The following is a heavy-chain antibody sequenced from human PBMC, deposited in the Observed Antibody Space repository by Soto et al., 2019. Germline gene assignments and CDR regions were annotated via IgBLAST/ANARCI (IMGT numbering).Heavy chain of an antibody. CDR1: GGSISSYY. Sequence: SETLSLTCTVSGGSISSYYWSWIRQPPGKGLEWIGYIYYSGSTNYNPSLKSRVTISVDTSKNQFSLKLSSVTAADTAVYYCARAVNDYVAFDIWGQGTMVTVS. V-gene: IGHV4-59*01. CDR2: IYYSGST. D-gene: IGHD4-17*01. J-gene: IGHJ3*02. CDR3: ARAVNDYVAFDI.